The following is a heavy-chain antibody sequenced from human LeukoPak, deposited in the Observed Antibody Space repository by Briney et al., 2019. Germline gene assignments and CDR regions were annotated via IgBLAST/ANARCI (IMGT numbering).Heavy chain of an antibody. D-gene: IGHD3-16*01. Sequence: SETLSLTCTVPGGSISSYYWSWIRQPPGKGLEWIGYIYTSGSTNYNPSLRSRVTISVDTSKNQFSLKLSSVTAADTAVYYCARGDNTFDYWGQGTLVTVSS. CDR1: GGSISSYY. CDR3: ARGDNTFDY. CDR2: IYTSGST. V-gene: IGHV4-4*09. J-gene: IGHJ4*02.